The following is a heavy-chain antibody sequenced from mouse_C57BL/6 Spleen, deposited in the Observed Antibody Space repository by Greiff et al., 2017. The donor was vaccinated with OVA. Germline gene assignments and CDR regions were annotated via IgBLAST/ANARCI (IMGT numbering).Heavy chain of an antibody. J-gene: IGHJ4*01. CDR3: ARHGWDVDAMDY. CDR1: GFTFSSYT. D-gene: IGHD4-1*01. CDR2: ISGGGGNT. V-gene: IGHV5-9*01. Sequence: EVQVVESGGGLVKPGGSLKLSCAASGFTFSSYTMSWVRQTPEKRLEWVATISGGGGNTYYPDSVKGRFTISRDNAKNTLYLQMSSLRSEDTALYYCARHGWDVDAMDYWGQGTSVTVSS.